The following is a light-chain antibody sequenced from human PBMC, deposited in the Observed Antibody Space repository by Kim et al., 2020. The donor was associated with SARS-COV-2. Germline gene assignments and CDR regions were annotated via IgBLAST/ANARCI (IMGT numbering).Light chain of an antibody. CDR1: SSDVGGYDY. J-gene: IGLJ1*01. Sequence: GQSITISCTGTSSDVGGYDYVSWYQQHPGKGPKLIIYDVSNRPSGVSDRFSGSKSGNTASLSISGLQADDDADYYCTSYAGGSTYVFGTGTKVTVL. V-gene: IGLV2-14*03. CDR3: TSYAGGSTYV. CDR2: DVS.